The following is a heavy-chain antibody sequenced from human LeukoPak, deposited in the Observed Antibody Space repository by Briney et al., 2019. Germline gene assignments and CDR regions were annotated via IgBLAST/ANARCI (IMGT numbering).Heavy chain of an antibody. CDR1: GGSISNYW. D-gene: IGHD6-13*01. Sequence: NASETLSLTCTVSGGSISNYWWSWIRQPPGKGLEWIGYVFDSGSNNYNPSLKSRVTISVDTSKKQFSLKVSSVTAADTAVYYCARGYSSSWNYLDYWGQGTLVTVSS. CDR2: VFDSGSN. J-gene: IGHJ4*02. V-gene: IGHV4-59*01. CDR3: ARGYSSSWNYLDY.